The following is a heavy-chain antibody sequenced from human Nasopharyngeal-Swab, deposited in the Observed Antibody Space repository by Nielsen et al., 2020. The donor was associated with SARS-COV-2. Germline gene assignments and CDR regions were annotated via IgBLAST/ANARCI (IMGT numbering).Heavy chain of an antibody. CDR1: GFTFSRFD. Sequence: GESLKISCAASGFTFSRFDMHWVRQVTGKGLEWVSAIGTAGDTYYPRSMKGRFTISRGDAENILYLQMNSLRAEDTAVYYCTRTLSASYMDVWGKGTTVTVSS. V-gene: IGHV3-13*01. J-gene: IGHJ6*03. CDR3: TRTLSASYMDV. CDR2: IGTAGDT.